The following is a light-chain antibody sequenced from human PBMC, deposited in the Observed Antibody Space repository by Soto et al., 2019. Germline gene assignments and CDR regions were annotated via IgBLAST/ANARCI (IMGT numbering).Light chain of an antibody. CDR1: SSDVGGYNY. Sequence: QSVLTQPASVSGSPGRSITISCTGTSSDVGGYNYVSWYQQQSGKAPKLMIHEVSNRPSGVSNRFSGSKSGNTASLTISGLQAEDEADYYCSSYTSSRAYVFRLGTKV. CDR2: EVS. CDR3: SSYTSSRAYV. J-gene: IGLJ1*01. V-gene: IGLV2-14*01.